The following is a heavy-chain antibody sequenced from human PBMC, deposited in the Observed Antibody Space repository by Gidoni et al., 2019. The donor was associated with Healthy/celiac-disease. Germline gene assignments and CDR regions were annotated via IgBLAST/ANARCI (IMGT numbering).Heavy chain of an antibody. V-gene: IGHV1-69*01. CDR2: IIPIFGTA. J-gene: IGHJ4*02. CDR1: GGTFSSYA. D-gene: IGHD2-15*01. Sequence: QVQLVQSGAEVKKPGSSVKVSCKASGGTFSSYAISWVRQAPGQGLEWMGGIIPIFGTANYAQKFQGRVTITADESTSTAYMELSSLRSEDTAVYYCARDGLGYCSGGSCYWGDYWGQGTLVTVSS. CDR3: ARDGLGYCSGGSCYWGDY.